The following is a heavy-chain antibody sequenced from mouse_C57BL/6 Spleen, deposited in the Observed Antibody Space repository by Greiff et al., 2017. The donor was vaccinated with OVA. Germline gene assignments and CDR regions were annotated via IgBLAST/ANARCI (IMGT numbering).Heavy chain of an antibody. V-gene: IGHV5-17*01. J-gene: IGHJ4*01. CDR3: ARTGYYAMDY. CDR1: GFTFSDYG. D-gene: IGHD4-1*01. Sequence: EVKLVESGGGLVKPGGSLKLSCAASGFTFSDYGMHWVRQAPEKGLEWVAYISSGSSTIYYADTVKGRFTISRDNAKNTLFLQMTSLGSEDTAMYYCARTGYYAMDYWGQGTSVTVSS. CDR2: ISSGSSTI.